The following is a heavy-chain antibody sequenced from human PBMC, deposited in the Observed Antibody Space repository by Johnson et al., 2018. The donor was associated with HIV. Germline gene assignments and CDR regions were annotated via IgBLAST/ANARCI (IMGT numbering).Heavy chain of an antibody. CDR1: GFTFDDHG. V-gene: IGHV3-20*04. D-gene: IGHD3-9*01. CDR2: INWNGGST. J-gene: IGHJ3*02. CDR3: ASGTDIRVRANHAFVI. Sequence: VQLVESGGGVVRRGGSLRLSCATSGFTFDDHGMSWVRQGPGKGLEWVSGINWNGGSTGYADSVKGRFTLSRDNAKNSLYLQMNSLRAEGTAVDYCASGTDIRVRANHAFVIWGQGAKVTVAS.